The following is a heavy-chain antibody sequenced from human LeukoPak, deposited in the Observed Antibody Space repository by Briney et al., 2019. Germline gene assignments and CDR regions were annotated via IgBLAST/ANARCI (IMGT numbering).Heavy chain of an antibody. CDR3: VREAGYCASVCLKSNWFDP. J-gene: IGHJ5*02. CDR2: ISNGKT. CDR1: GFPFSRHA. V-gene: IGHV3-23*01. D-gene: IGHD2-21*02. Sequence: PGGSLRLSCAASGFPFSRHAMSWVRQPPGKGLEWVSAISNGKTYYADSVRGRFTISRDDSKYTVYLQMNSLRDEDTALYYCVREAGYCASVCLKSNWFDPWGQGTLVTVSS.